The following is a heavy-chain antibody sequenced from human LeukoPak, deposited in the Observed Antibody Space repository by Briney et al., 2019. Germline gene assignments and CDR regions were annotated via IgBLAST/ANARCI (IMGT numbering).Heavy chain of an antibody. CDR2: ISGGGIST. CDR3: AKIGIAAGDTDY. V-gene: IGHV3-23*01. Sequence: GGSLRLSCAASGYTFSSYAMRWVRQAPGKGLEWVSSISGGGISTYYADSVKGRFTISRDNSKNTLYLQMNSLRAEDTALYYCAKIGIAAGDTDYWGQGTLVTVSS. D-gene: IGHD6-13*01. CDR1: GYTFSSYA. J-gene: IGHJ4*02.